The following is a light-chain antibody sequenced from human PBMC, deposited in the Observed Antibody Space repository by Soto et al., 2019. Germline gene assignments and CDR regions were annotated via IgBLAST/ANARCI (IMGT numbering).Light chain of an antibody. CDR2: GAS. CDR3: QQYTIWPLT. Sequence: ERVMTQSPATLSVSPGERVTLSCRASQSVSSDLAWFQQKPGQAPRLLIYGASTRVTGIPARFSGSGSGTEFSLTISSLQSEDFEVYYCQQYTIWPLTFGGGTKV. J-gene: IGKJ4*01. CDR1: QSVSSD. V-gene: IGKV3-15*01.